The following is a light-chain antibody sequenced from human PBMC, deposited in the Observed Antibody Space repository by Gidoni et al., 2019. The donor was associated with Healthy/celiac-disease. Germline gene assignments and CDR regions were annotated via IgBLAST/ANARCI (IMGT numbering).Light chain of an antibody. CDR3: QQHGSSPYT. J-gene: IGKJ2*01. Sequence: EIVLTLPPGTLSLSPGERATLSCRASQSVSSSYLAWYQQKPGQAPRLLIYGASSRATGIPDRFSGSGSGTDFTLTISRLDPEDFAVYYCQQHGSSPYTFGQGTKLEIK. CDR1: QSVSSSY. V-gene: IGKV3-20*01. CDR2: GAS.